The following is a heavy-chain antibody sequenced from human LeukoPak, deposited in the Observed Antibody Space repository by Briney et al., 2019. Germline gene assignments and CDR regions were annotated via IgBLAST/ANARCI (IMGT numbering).Heavy chain of an antibody. Sequence: SETLSLTCAVYGGSFSGYYWSWIRQPPGKGLEWIGEINHSGSTNYNPSLKSRVTISVDTSKNQFSLKLSSVTAADTAVYYCARRRLIVVVPAAIHAFDIWGQGTMVTVSS. CDR3: ARRRLIVVVPAAIHAFDI. D-gene: IGHD2-2*01. CDR2: INHSGST. J-gene: IGHJ3*02. CDR1: GGSFSGYY. V-gene: IGHV4-34*01.